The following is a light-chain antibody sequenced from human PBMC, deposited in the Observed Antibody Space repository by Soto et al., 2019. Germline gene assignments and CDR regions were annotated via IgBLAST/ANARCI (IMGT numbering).Light chain of an antibody. Sequence: EIVLTQSPATLSLSPGERATLSCRASQSVRSSYLAWYQQNAGQAPRLLIYGASSRATGIPDRFSGSGSGTDFTLTISSLEPEDFAVYYCQQRSNWPPLITFGQGTRLEIK. CDR1: QSVRSSY. CDR2: GAS. J-gene: IGKJ5*01. CDR3: QQRSNWPPLIT. V-gene: IGKV3D-20*02.